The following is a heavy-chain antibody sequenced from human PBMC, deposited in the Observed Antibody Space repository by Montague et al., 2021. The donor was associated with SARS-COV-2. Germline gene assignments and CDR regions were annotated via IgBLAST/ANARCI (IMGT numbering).Heavy chain of an antibody. J-gene: IGHJ4*02. Sequence: YIYYSDSVRGRFTISRDNAHNSLSLQLNSLRPEVTALYYCARDGVQFGDWPYYFFFWGQGNLVSVSS. CDR2: YI. D-gene: IGHD2-21*02. CDR3: ARDGVQFGDWPYYFFF. V-gene: IGHV3-21*01.